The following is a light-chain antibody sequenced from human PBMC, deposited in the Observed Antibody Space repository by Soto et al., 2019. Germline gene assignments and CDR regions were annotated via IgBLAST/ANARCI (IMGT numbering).Light chain of an antibody. J-gene: IGLJ1*01. CDR3: NSYTSNNTYV. CDR1: SSDVGAFNY. Sequence: QSALTQPASVSGSPGQAITISCSGTSSDVGAFNYVSWYQQHPGKAPKLMIYDVSNRPSGVSNRFSGSKSGNTASLTISGLRAEDEADYYCNSYTSNNTYVFGIGPKVTVL. V-gene: IGLV2-14*03. CDR2: DVS.